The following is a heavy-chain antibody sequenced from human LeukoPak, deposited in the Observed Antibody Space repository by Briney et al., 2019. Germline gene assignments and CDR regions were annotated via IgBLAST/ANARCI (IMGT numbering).Heavy chain of an antibody. D-gene: IGHD3-3*01. CDR3: ARGSITIFGVVIHAFDI. CDR2: IIPIFGTA. Sequence: ASVKVSCKASGGTFSSYAISWVRQAPGQGLEWMGGIIPIFGTANYAQKFQGRVTITADESTSTAYMELSSLRSEDTAVYYCARGSITIFGVVIHAFDIWGQGTMVTVSS. CDR1: GGTFSSYA. V-gene: IGHV1-69*01. J-gene: IGHJ3*02.